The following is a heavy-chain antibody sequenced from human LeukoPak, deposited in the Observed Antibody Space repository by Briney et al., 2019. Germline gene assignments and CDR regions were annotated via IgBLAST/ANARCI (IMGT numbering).Heavy chain of an antibody. CDR1: GYTFTSYD. D-gene: IGHD3-10*01. CDR2: ISAYNGNT. V-gene: IGHV1-18*01. J-gene: IGHJ5*02. Sequence: ASVKLSCKASGYTFTSYDISWVRQAPGQGLEWMGWISAYNGNTNYAQKLQGRVTMTADTSTSTAYMELRSLRSDDTAVYYGARDPQSGSYYNPNWFDPWGQGTLVTVSS. CDR3: ARDPQSGSYYNPNWFDP.